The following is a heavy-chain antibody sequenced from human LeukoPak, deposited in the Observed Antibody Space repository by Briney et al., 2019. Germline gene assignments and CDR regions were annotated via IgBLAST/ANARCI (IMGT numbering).Heavy chain of an antibody. CDR1: GFTFDDYA. J-gene: IGHJ4*02. Sequence: GSSLRLSCAASGFTFDDYAIHWVRQAPRKGLQWVSGISWNSGSIGYADSVKGRFTISRDNAKNSLYLQMNSLRAEDTALYYCAKESFTLYYFDYWGQGTLVTVSS. CDR3: AKESFTLYYFDY. CDR2: ISWNSGSI. V-gene: IGHV3-9*01.